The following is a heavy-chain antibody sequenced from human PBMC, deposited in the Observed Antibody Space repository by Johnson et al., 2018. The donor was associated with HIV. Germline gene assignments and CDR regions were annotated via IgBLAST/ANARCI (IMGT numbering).Heavy chain of an antibody. CDR1: GFTFSSYA. D-gene: IGHD1-14*01. Sequence: QVQLVESGGGLVQPGGSLRLSCAASGFTFSSYAMHWVRQAPGKGLEWVAVISYDGSNKYYADSVKGRFTISRDNSKNTLYLQMNSLRAEDTAVYYCAKFEPDAFDIWGQGTMVTVSS. CDR2: ISYDGSNK. J-gene: IGHJ3*02. V-gene: IGHV3-30*18. CDR3: AKFEPDAFDI.